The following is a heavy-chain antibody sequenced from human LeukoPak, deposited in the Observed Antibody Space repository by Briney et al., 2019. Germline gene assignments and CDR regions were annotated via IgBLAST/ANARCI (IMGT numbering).Heavy chain of an antibody. Sequence: ETLSLTCAVYGGSFSGYYWSWIRQPPGKGLEWVSVIGTSGAATYYADSVKGRFTISRDNSKNTLYLQMNSLRAEDTAVYYCARGYSYGYGYFQHWGQGTLVTVSS. V-gene: IGHV3-66*01. J-gene: IGHJ1*01. CDR3: ARGYSYGYGYFQH. CDR1: GGSFSGYY. CDR2: IGTSGAAT. D-gene: IGHD5-18*01.